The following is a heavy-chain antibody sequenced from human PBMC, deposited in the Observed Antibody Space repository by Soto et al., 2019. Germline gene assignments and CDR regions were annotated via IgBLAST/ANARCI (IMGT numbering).Heavy chain of an antibody. CDR2: MNGANGNT. D-gene: IGHD1-1*01. Sequence: QVQLVQSGAEEKKPGASVKVSCKASGYTFTAYAMHWVRQAPGQRLEWMGWMNGANGNTKYSQKFQGRVTITRDTSARKGYIGVSRLRTEGTAGYYCWKRDYFRMDGWGQGATVTVSS. J-gene: IGHJ6*01. V-gene: IGHV1-3*05. CDR1: GYTFTAYA. CDR3: WKRDYFRMDG.